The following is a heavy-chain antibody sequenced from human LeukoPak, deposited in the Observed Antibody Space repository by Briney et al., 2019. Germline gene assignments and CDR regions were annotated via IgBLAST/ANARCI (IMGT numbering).Heavy chain of an antibody. CDR2: INHSGST. D-gene: IGHD5-12*01. CDR1: GGSFSGYY. J-gene: IGHJ5*02. V-gene: IGHV4-34*01. Sequence: PSETLSLTCAVYGGSFSGYYWSWIRQPPGKGLEWIGEINHSGSTNYNLSLKSRVTRSVDTSKNQFSLKLSTVTAADTAVYYCARGFGKGGLVATIDFGGCWFDPWGQGTLVTVSS. CDR3: ARGFGKGGLVATIDFGGCWFDP.